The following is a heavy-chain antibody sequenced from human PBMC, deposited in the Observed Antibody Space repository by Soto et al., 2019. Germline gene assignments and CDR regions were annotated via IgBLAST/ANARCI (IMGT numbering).Heavy chain of an antibody. CDR2: INSDGSST. D-gene: IGHD3-16*01. CDR3: ARVIWDGYNYYYGMDV. CDR1: GFTFSSYW. J-gene: IGHJ6*02. Sequence: GGSLRLSCAASGFTFSSYWMHWVRQAPGKGLVWVSHINSDGSSTSYADSVKGRFTISRDNAKNTLYLQMNSLRAEDTAMFYCARVIWDGYNYYYGMDVWGQGTTVTVA. V-gene: IGHV3-74*01.